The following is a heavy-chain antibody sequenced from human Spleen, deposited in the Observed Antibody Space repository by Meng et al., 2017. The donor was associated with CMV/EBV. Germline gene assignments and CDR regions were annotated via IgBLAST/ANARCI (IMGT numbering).Heavy chain of an antibody. V-gene: IGHV4-59*12. Sequence: SETLSLTCTVSGASISSNYWTWIRQPPGKGLEWIGYIYYTGSSGSTNYNPSLKSRVTISVDTSKNHFSLKLTSVTAADTAVYYCARSLDTIIRHWGQGTLVTVSS. J-gene: IGHJ4*02. CDR3: ARSLDTIIRH. D-gene: IGHD5-18*01. CDR2: IYYTGSSGST. CDR1: GASISSNY.